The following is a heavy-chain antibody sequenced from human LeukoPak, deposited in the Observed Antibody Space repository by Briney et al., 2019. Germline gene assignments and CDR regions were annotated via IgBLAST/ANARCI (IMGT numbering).Heavy chain of an antibody. V-gene: IGHV4-59*11. CDR3: ARFGVDYDMDV. Sequence: SETPSHTCTVSGGSISGHYWTWIRQPPGKGLEWIGQIHYSGRPDYNPSLKSRVTISVDTSKNQLSLKVTSVTGADTAVYYCARFGVDYDMDVWGQGTTVTVSS. J-gene: IGHJ6*02. D-gene: IGHD3-16*01. CDR1: GGSISGHY. CDR2: IHYSGRP.